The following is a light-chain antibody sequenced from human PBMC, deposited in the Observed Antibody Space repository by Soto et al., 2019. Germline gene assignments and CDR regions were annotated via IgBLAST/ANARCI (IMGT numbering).Light chain of an antibody. CDR1: SSDVGGYNH. V-gene: IGLV2-14*01. J-gene: IGLJ3*02. Sequence: QSALTQPASVSGSSGQSITISCTGTSSDVGGYNHVSWYQQHPGKAPKLIIYEVRNRPSGVSNRLSGSKSGNTASLTISGLQADDEADYYCCSYTSSSIRVFGGGTKVTVL. CDR3: CSYTSSSIRV. CDR2: EVR.